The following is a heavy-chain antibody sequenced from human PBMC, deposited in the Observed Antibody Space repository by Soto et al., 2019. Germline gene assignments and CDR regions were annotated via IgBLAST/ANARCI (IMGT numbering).Heavy chain of an antibody. Sequence: QVQLVESEGGVVQPGRSLRLSCAASGFTFNTHALHWVRQAPGKGLEWVATISFDAYNVYYADSVKGRFTISRDQSKNTRYLQMTSLRVEDTAVYYCARDVRRVLRGIDYWGQGTLVTVSS. CDR3: ARDVRRVLRGIDY. J-gene: IGHJ4*02. V-gene: IGHV3-30*04. D-gene: IGHD3-10*01. CDR2: ISFDAYNV. CDR1: GFTFNTHA.